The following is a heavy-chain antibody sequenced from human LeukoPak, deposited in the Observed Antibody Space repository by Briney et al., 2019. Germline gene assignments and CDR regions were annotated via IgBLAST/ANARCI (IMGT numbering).Heavy chain of an antibody. Sequence: GASVKVSCKGSGYTFSSYDINWVRQATGQGLEWMGWMNPDTGNSGYAQKFRGRVTMTRDTSISTAYMELSSLRSEDTAVYYCARLSQTPAYYDTSVYYYLGYWGQGTLVTVSS. CDR2: MNPDTGNS. D-gene: IGHD3-22*01. CDR3: ARLSQTPAYYDTSVYYYLGY. CDR1: GYTFSSYD. J-gene: IGHJ4*02. V-gene: IGHV1-8*01.